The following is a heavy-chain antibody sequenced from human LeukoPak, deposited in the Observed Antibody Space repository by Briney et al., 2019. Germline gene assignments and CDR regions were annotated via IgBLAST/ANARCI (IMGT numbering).Heavy chain of an antibody. CDR3: AKCRDGYNLDAFDI. V-gene: IGHV3-21*01. D-gene: IGHD5-24*01. Sequence: PGGSLRLSCAASGFTVSSNYMSWVRQAPGKGLEWVSSISSSSSYIYYADSVKGRFTISRDNAKNSLYLQMNSLRAEDTAVYYCAKCRDGYNLDAFDIWGQGTMVTVSS. CDR1: GFTVSSNY. CDR2: ISSSSSYI. J-gene: IGHJ3*02.